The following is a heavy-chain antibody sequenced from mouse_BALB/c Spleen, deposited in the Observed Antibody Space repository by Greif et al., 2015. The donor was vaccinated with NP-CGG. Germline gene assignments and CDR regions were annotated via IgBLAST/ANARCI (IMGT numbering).Heavy chain of an antibody. CDR3: ANNWDLYYFDY. CDR1: GFTFSSYA. V-gene: IGHV5-9-1*01. D-gene: IGHD4-1*02. J-gene: IGHJ2*01. CDR2: ISSGGSYT. Sequence: EVKLMESGGGLVKPGGSLKLSCAASGFTFSSYAMSWVRLTPEKRLEWVATISSGGSYTYYPDSVKGRFTIPRDNAKNTLCLQVGSLRSEDTAMYYCANNWDLYYFDYWGQGTTLTVSS.